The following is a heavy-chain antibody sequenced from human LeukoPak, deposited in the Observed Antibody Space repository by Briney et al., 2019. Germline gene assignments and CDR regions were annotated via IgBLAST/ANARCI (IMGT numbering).Heavy chain of an antibody. D-gene: IGHD3-10*01. Sequence: PSETLSLTCTVSGGSISSYYWGWIRQPPGKGLEWIGSIYYSGNAYYNPSHRSRVSISVDTSKNHFSLKLSSVTAADTAVYYCARSWYYGSGRYYPDWFDPWGQGTLVTVSS. V-gene: IGHV4-39*02. J-gene: IGHJ5*02. CDR3: ARSWYYGSGRYYPDWFDP. CDR1: GGSISSYY. CDR2: IYYSGNA.